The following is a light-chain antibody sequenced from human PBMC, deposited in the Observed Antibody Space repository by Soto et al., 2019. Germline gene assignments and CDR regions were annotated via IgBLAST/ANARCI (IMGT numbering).Light chain of an antibody. CDR1: QSVSNS. CDR3: QQRSHWPRT. V-gene: IGKV3-11*01. Sequence: EIVLTQSPATLSLSPGERATLSCRASQSVSNSLAWYQQKPGQAPRLLIYDASNRATGISARFSGNGSGTDFTLTISSLQPEDFAIYYCQQRSHWPRTFGQGTKVEIK. J-gene: IGKJ1*01. CDR2: DAS.